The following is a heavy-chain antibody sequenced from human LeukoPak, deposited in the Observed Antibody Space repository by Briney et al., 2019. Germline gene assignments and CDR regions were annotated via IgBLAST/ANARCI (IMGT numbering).Heavy chain of an antibody. CDR3: ASGVPDTHYYGMDV. J-gene: IGHJ6*04. Sequence: SETLSLTCTVSGGSISSYYWSWIRQPPGKGLEWIGYIYYSGSTNYSPSLKSRVTISVDTSKNQFSLKLSSVTAADMAVYYCASGVPDTHYYGMDVWGKGTTVTVSS. CDR2: IYYSGST. CDR1: GGSISSYY. V-gene: IGHV4-59*01. D-gene: IGHD3-16*01.